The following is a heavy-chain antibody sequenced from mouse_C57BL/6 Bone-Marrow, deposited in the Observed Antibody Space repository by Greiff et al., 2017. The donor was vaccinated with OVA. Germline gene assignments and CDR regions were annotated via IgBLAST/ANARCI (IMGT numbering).Heavy chain of an antibody. V-gene: IGHV1-55*01. CDR1: GYTFTSYW. J-gene: IGHJ2*01. CDR3: ARGAYYSNYGFDY. CDR2: IYPGSGST. Sequence: QVQLQQPGAELVKSGASVKMSCKASGYTFTSYWITWVKQRPGQGLEWIGDIYPGSGSTNYNEKFKSKATLTVDTSSSTAYMQLSSLTSEDSAVYYCARGAYYSNYGFDYWGQGTTLTVSS. D-gene: IGHD2-5*01.